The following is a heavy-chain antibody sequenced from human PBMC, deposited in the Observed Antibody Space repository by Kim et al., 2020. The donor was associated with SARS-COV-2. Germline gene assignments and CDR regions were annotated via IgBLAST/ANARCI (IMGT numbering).Heavy chain of an antibody. D-gene: IGHD3-22*01. Sequence: SETLSLTCTVSGGSISSSSYYWGWIRQPPGKGLEWIGSIYYSGSTYYNPSLKSRVTISVDTSKNQFSLKLSSVTAADTAVYYCARRDMIHHGMDVWGQGTTVTVSS. CDR3: ARRDMIHHGMDV. CDR1: GGSISSSSYY. V-gene: IGHV4-39*01. CDR2: IYYSGST. J-gene: IGHJ6*02.